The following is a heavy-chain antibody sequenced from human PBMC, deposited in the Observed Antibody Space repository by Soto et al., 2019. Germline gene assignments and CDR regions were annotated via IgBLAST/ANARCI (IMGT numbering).Heavy chain of an antibody. CDR2: IYNGGST. D-gene: IGHD3-3*01. CDR3: ARAPVGLDTISYFDY. J-gene: IGHJ4*02. CDR1: GDSVSSVGYH. Sequence: SETLSLTCTVSGDSVSSVGYHWAWLRRPPGKGLEWIGYIYNGGSTYYRPSLESRMHMSLDATRNXYSLTLTSVTAADTAVYFCARAPVGLDTISYFDYWGQGKLVTV. V-gene: IGHV4-30-4*01.